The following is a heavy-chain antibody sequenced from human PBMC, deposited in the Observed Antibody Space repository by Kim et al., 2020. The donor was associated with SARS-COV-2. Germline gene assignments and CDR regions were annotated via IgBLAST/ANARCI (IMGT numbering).Heavy chain of an antibody. J-gene: IGHJ4*02. D-gene: IGHD4-4*01. CDR3: ARGPNYSPFDY. CDR2: I. Sequence: INHAHSVRGRFTISRDNDKNSLYMQMNSLRAEDTAVYYCARGPNYSPFDYWGQGTLVTVSS. V-gene: IGHV3-48*03.